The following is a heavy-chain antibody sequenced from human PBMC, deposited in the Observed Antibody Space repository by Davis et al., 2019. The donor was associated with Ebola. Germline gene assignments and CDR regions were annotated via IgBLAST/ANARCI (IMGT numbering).Heavy chain of an antibody. J-gene: IGHJ4*02. V-gene: IGHV3-48*01. CDR2: ISSSGSTI. CDR1: GFSFSTYT. CDR3: AKVALVVYAPEY. Sequence: GESLKISCAASGFSFSTYTMNWVRQAPGKGLEWVSYISSSGSTIYYADSVKGRFTISRDNSQNTVYLQMNSLRAEDTAVYYCAKVALVVYAPEYWGQGTLVTVSS. D-gene: IGHD2-8*02.